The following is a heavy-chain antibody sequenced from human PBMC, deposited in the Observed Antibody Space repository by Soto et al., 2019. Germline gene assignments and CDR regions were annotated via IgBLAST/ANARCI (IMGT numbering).Heavy chain of an antibody. V-gene: IGHV3-33*01. CDR1: GFTFSSYG. D-gene: IGHD4-17*01. CDR3: ARVPTVTPVFFDY. J-gene: IGHJ4*02. Sequence: QVQLVESGGGVVQPGRSLRLSCAASGFTFSSYGMHWVRQAPGKGLEWVAVIWYDGSNKYYADSVKDRFTISRDNSKNTLYLQMNSLRAEDTAVYYCARVPTVTPVFFDYWGQGTLVTVSS. CDR2: IWYDGSNK.